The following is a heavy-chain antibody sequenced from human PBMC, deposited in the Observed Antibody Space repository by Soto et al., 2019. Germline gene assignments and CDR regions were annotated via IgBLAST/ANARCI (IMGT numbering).Heavy chain of an antibody. J-gene: IGHJ6*02. Sequence: PGGSLRLSCAASGFTFSSYAMSWVRQAPGKGLEWVSAISGNGADTSYADSVRGRFTISRDNSKDTLFLQMNSLRADDTAVYYCARLSGDHSAFFSYGMDAWGQGTTVTVSS. D-gene: IGHD2-21*01. V-gene: IGHV3-23*01. CDR2: ISGNGADT. CDR3: ARLSGDHSAFFSYGMDA. CDR1: GFTFSSYA.